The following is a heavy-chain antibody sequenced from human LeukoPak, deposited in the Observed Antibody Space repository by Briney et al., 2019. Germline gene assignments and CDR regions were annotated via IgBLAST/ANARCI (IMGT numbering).Heavy chain of an antibody. D-gene: IGHD3-3*01. CDR1: GGSISSGGYY. CDR3: AREGRITIFGVVTHFFDY. CDR2: IYYSGST. V-gene: IGHV4-31*03. Sequence: SETLSLTCTVSGGSISSGGYYWSWIRQHPGKGLEWIGYIYYSGSTYYNPSLKSRVTISVDTSKNQFSLKLSSVTAADTAVYYCAREGRITIFGVVTHFFDYWGQGTLVTVSP. J-gene: IGHJ4*02.